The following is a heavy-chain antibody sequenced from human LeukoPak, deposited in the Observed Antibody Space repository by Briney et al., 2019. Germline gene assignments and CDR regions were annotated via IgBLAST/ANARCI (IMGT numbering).Heavy chain of an antibody. J-gene: IGHJ4*02. Sequence: GGSLRLSCAASGFTFSSHGIHWVRQAPGKGPEWVAFLRYDGSNAYYSDSVKGRFTISRDNSRNTVHLEMNRLRPEDTAVYYCARDGGYCTKGVCYLDYWGQGTLVTVSS. CDR2: LRYDGSNA. V-gene: IGHV3-30*02. D-gene: IGHD2-8*01. CDR3: ARDGGYCTKGVCYLDY. CDR1: GFTFSSHG.